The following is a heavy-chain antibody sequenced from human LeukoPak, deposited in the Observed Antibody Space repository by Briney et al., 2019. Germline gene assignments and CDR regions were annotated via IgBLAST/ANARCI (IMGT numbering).Heavy chain of an antibody. J-gene: IGHJ4*02. CDR2: ITPYNGNT. CDR3: AREAAAGVYFEY. V-gene: IGHV1-18*01. D-gene: IGHD6-13*01. CDR1: GYTFTSYD. Sequence: EASVKVSCKASGYTFTSYDISWVRQAPGQGLEWMGWITPYNGNTNYAHNLRDRVTMTTDTSTTTAYLELRSLTSDDTAVYYCAREAAAGVYFEYWGQGTLVTVSS.